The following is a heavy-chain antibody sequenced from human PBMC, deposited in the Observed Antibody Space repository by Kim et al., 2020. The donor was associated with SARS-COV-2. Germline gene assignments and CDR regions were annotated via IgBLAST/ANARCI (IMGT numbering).Heavy chain of an antibody. D-gene: IGHD3-3*01. V-gene: IGHV3-7*01. CDR2: IKQVGSEK. CDR1: EFTFITYW. J-gene: IGHJ6*02. Sequence: GGSLRLSCAASEFTFITYWLNWVRQAPGKGLEWVANIKQVGSEKYYVDSVKGRFTISRDNAEKSLYLQMNSLRVEDTAVYYCAGGKRVWRIDYFGMDVWGQGTTVSLSS. CDR3: AGGKRVWRIDYFGMDV.